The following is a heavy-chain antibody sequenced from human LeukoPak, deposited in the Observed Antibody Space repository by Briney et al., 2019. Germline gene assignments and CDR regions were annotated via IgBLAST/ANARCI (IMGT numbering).Heavy chain of an antibody. CDR1: GFTFSDYT. D-gene: IGHD6-19*01. V-gene: IGHV3-23*01. Sequence: GASLSLSCAASGFTFSDYTMNWVRPAPGKGLEWVSAISGSGGSTDYADSVKGRFTISRDNSKNTLYLQMKSLRAEDTAVYYCAKDGRAVAAPYFDYWGQGTLVTVSS. J-gene: IGHJ4*02. CDR3: AKDGRAVAAPYFDY. CDR2: ISGSGGST.